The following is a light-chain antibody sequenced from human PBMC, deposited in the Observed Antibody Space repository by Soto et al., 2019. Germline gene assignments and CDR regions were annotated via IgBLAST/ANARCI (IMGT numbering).Light chain of an antibody. CDR2: AAS. J-gene: IGKJ2*01. Sequence: DIQMTQSPSSLSASVGDTVTITCRASQSISVHLNWYQQKGGKVPKLLIYAASNLYSGVPSRFSGSGSETDFALTISSLQPKDFATYYCQQSYITPYTFGQGTRLEIK. CDR1: QSISVH. V-gene: IGKV1-39*01. CDR3: QQSYITPYT.